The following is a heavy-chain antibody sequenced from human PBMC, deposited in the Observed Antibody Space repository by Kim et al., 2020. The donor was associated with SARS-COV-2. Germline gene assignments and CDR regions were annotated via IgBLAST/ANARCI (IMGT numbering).Heavy chain of an antibody. J-gene: IGHJ4*02. CDR2: FDPEDGET. Sequence: ASVKVSCKVSGYTLTELSMHWVRQAPGKGLEWMGGFDPEDGETIYAQKFQGRVTMTEDTSTDTAYMELSSLRSEDTAVYYCATDGPITMVRGASGGFDYWGQGTLVTVSS. CDR1: GYTLTELS. V-gene: IGHV1-24*01. D-gene: IGHD3-10*01. CDR3: ATDGPITMVRGASGGFDY.